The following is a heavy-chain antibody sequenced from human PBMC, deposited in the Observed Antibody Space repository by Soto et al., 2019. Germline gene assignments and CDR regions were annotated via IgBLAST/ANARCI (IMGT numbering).Heavy chain of an antibody. D-gene: IGHD5-12*01. CDR2: ISYDGSNK. CDR3: ARDSGYDLGAFDI. V-gene: IGHV3-30-3*01. Sequence: PGGSLRLSCAASGFTFSSYAMHWVRQAPGKGLEWAAVISYDGSNKYYADSVKGRFTISRDNSKNTLYLQMNSPRAEDTAVYYCARDSGYDLGAFDIWGQGTMVTVSS. J-gene: IGHJ3*02. CDR1: GFTFSSYA.